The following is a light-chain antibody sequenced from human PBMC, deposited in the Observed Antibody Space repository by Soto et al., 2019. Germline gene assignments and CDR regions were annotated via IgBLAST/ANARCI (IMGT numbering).Light chain of an antibody. V-gene: IGKV1-27*01. J-gene: IGKJ3*01. CDR1: QGISTY. Sequence: DIQMTQSPSSLSASVGDRVTITCRASQGISTYLAWYQQKPGKVPKLLIYAASTLQSGVPSRFSGSGSGTDFTLTISSRQPEDVATDDCQKYISAPPFTFGPGTKVDI. CDR2: AAS. CDR3: QKYISAPPFT.